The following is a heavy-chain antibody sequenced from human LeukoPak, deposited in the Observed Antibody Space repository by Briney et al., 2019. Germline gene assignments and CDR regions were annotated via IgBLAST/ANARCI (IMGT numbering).Heavy chain of an antibody. CDR3: ARVWGSYLDY. CDR1: GFTSSSCE. V-gene: IGHV3-48*03. D-gene: IGHD1-26*01. J-gene: IGHJ4*02. CDR2: ISSSGSTI. Sequence: PGGSLRLSCAASGFTSSSCEMNWFRQAPGKGLEWVSYISSSGSTIYYADSVKGRFTISRDNAKNSLYLQMNSLRAEDTAVYYCARVWGSYLDYWGQGTLVTVSS.